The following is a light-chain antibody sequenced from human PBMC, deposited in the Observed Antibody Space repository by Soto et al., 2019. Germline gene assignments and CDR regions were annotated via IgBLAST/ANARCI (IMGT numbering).Light chain of an antibody. J-gene: IGKJ2*01. CDR3: QQSGSSPPYT. Sequence: EIVLTQSPGTLSLSPGERATLSCRASQSVSSSYLAWYQQKPGQAPRLLIYGASSRATGIPDRFSGSGSETDLTLTISRLEPDDFAVYYCQQSGSSPPYTFGQGTKLEIK. CDR1: QSVSSSY. CDR2: GAS. V-gene: IGKV3-20*01.